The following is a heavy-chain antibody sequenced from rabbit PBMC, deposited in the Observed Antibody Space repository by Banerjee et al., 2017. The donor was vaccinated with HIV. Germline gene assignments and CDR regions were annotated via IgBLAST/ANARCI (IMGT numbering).Heavy chain of an antibody. CDR1: GFSFSSSYY. CDR3: ARDAGYAGSNL. CDR2: IGAGSNSA. Sequence: QSLEESGGDLVKPGASLTLTCTAPGFSFSSSYYMCWVRQAPGKGLEWIACIGAGSNSAYYATWAKGRFTISKTSSTTVTLQMTSLTAADTATYFCARDAGYAGSNLWGPGTLVTVS. J-gene: IGHJ4*01. V-gene: IGHV1S40*01. D-gene: IGHD4-2*01.